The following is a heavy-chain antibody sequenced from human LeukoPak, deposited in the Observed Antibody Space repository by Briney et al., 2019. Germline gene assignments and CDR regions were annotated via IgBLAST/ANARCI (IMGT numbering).Heavy chain of an antibody. J-gene: IGHJ4*02. CDR1: GFTFDDYG. D-gene: IGHD2-15*01. Sequence: GGSLRLSCAASGFTFDDYGMSWVRQAPGKGLEWVANIKQDGSEKYYVDSVKGRFTISRDNAKNSLYLQMNSLRAEDTAVYYCAPEDLNYWGQGTLVTVSS. V-gene: IGHV3-7*01. CDR3: APEDLNY. CDR2: IKQDGSEK.